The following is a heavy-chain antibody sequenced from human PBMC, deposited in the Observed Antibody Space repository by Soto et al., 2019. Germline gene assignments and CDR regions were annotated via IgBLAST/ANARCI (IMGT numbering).Heavy chain of an antibody. CDR3: ARVSLEWLFLSYYYYYMDV. Sequence: VASVKVSCKASGYTFTSYDINWVRQATGQGLEWMGWMNPNSGNTGYAQKFQGRVTMTRNTSISTAYMELSSLRSEDTAVYYCARVSLEWLFLSYYYYYMDVWGKGTTVTVSS. CDR2: MNPNSGNT. J-gene: IGHJ6*03. D-gene: IGHD3-3*01. CDR1: GYTFTSYD. V-gene: IGHV1-8*01.